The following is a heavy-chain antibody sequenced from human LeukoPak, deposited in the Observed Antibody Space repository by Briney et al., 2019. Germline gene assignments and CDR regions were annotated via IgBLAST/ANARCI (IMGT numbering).Heavy chain of an antibody. CDR2: IYYSGST. V-gene: IGHV4-59*12. CDR1: GGSISSYY. Sequence: SETLSLTCTVSGGSISSYYWSWIRQPPGKGLEWIGYIYYSGSTNYNPSLKSRVTMSVDTSKNQFSLKLSSVTAADTAVYYCARDPNPALVAFDIWGQGTMVTVSS. CDR3: ARDPNPALVAFDI. J-gene: IGHJ3*02. D-gene: IGHD2-2*01.